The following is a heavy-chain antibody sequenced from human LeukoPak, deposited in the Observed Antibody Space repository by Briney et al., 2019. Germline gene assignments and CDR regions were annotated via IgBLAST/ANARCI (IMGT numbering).Heavy chain of an antibody. D-gene: IGHD3-22*01. CDR3: AKAVNPAYYFDTSGYNFDS. V-gene: IGHV3-23*01. J-gene: IGHJ4*02. CDR1: GFTLTNYA. Sequence: GGSLRLSCAASGFTLTNYAMSWVRQAPGKGLKWVSSISGSGGSTYYADSVKDRFTISRDNSKHTLYLQMHSLRAEDTAVYYCAKAVNPAYYFDTSGYNFDSWGQGTLVTVSS. CDR2: ISGSGGST.